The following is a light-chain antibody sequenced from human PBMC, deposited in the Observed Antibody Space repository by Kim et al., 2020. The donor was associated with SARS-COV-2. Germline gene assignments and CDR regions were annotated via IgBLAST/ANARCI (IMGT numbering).Light chain of an antibody. CDR1: SSDVGHYNY. Sequence: GQWITIPCTGSSSDVGHYNYVSWYQQHPGKAPKIMIYDVSKRPSGVSDRFSGSKSGNTASLTISGLQTEDEADYYCSSYTTSSTLVFGGGTQLTVL. V-gene: IGLV2-14*03. CDR2: DVS. CDR3: SSYTTSSTLV. J-gene: IGLJ3*02.